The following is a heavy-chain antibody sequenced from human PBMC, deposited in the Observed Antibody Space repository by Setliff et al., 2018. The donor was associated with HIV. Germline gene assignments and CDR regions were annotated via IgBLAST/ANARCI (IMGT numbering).Heavy chain of an antibody. CDR2: MFHTGST. CDR3: ARSSRGPHYDITIYPPRSYDY. D-gene: IGHD3-10*01. Sequence: PSETLSLTCVVYGGSFSGYSWTWIRQPPGKGLEWIGEMFHTGSTDYNPSLKSRLSISVDTSKNQFSLKMTSVTAADTAVYYCARSSRGPHYDITIYPPRSYDYWGQGTLVTVSS. J-gene: IGHJ4*02. CDR1: GGSFSGYS. V-gene: IGHV4-34*12.